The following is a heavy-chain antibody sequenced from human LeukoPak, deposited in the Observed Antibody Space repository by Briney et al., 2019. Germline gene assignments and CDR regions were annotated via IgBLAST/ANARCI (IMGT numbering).Heavy chain of an antibody. CDR1: GGTFSSYA. Sequence: ASVKVSCKASGGTFSSYAISWVRQAPGQGLEWMGGIIPIFGTANYAQKFQGRVTITTDESTSTAYMELSSLRSEDTAVYYCARGARITYYDFWSGYYPDYYYYYMDVWGKGTTVTVSS. V-gene: IGHV1-69*05. CDR3: ARGARITYYDFWSGYYPDYYYYYMDV. J-gene: IGHJ6*03. CDR2: IIPIFGTA. D-gene: IGHD3-3*01.